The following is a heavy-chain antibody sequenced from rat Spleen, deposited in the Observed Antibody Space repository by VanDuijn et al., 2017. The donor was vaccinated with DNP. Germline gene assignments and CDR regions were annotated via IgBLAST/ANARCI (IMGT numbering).Heavy chain of an antibody. Sequence: EVQLVESGGGLVQPGNSLKLSCAASGFTFSDYAMAWVRQSPKKGLEWVATISISGGTTYYRDSVKGRFTISRDNAKSTLYLQMNSLRSEDTATYYCTRLRAPWGYFDYWGQGVMVTVSS. CDR2: ISISGGTT. CDR1: GFTFSDYA. J-gene: IGHJ2*01. V-gene: IGHV5S23*01. D-gene: IGHD3-1*01. CDR3: TRLRAPWGYFDY.